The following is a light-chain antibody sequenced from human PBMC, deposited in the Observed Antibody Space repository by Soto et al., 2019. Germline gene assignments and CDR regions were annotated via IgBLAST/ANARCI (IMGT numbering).Light chain of an antibody. CDR2: KAT. Sequence: DIQMTQSPSTLSASVGDTVTITCRASQSLSYWLAWYQQKPGQAPKLLIHKATTLESGVPSRFSGSGSGTEFTLTISSLHPDDFATFYCQRYDRFPYTFGQGIKLEIK. CDR1: QSLSYW. CDR3: QRYDRFPYT. J-gene: IGKJ2*01. V-gene: IGKV1-5*03.